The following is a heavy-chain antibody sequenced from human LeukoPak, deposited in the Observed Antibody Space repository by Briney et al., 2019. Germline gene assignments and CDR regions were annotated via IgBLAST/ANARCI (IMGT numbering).Heavy chain of an antibody. CDR2: IIPIFGTA. CDR1: GGTFSSYA. Sequence: SVKVSCKASGGTFSSYAISWVRQAPGQGLEWMGGIIPIFGTANYAQKFQGRVTITADESTSTAYMELSSLRSEDTAVYYCARADILTGYYTDYWYFDLWVRGTLVTVSS. CDR3: ARADILTGYYTDYWYFDL. V-gene: IGHV1-69*13. J-gene: IGHJ2*01. D-gene: IGHD3-9*01.